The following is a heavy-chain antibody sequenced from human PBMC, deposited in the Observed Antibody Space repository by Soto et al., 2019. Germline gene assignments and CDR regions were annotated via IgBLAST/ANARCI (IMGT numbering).Heavy chain of an antibody. J-gene: IGHJ4*02. D-gene: IGHD2-2*01. CDR1: GFTVSSNY. CDR2: IYSGGST. V-gene: IGHV3-66*01. CDR3: ARAYCSSTRCYGQFDY. Sequence: EVQLVESGGGLVQPGGSLRLSCAASGFTVSSNYMSWVRQAPGKGLEWVSVIYSGGSTYYADSVKGRFTISRDNSKNTLYLQMNSLRAEDTAVYYCARAYCSSTRCYGQFDYWGQGTLVTVSS.